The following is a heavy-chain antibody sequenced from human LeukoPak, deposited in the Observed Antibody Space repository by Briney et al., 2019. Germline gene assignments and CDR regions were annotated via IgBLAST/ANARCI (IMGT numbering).Heavy chain of an antibody. V-gene: IGHV4-30-2*01. CDR3: ASNLERDSLYFDY. Sequence: SETLSLTCTVSGGSISSGGYYWSWIRQPPGTGLEWIGYIYHSGSTYYNPSLKSRVTISVDRSKNQFSLKLSPVTAADTAVYYCASNLERDSLYFDYWGQGTLVTVSS. J-gene: IGHJ4*02. CDR2: IYHSGST. CDR1: GGSISSGGYY. D-gene: IGHD3-3*01.